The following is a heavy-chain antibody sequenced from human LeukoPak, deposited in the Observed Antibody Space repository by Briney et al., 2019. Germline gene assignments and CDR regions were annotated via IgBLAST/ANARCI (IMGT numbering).Heavy chain of an antibody. CDR3: ASEGGSRSNWFDP. CDR1: GGSFNGYY. J-gene: IGHJ5*02. CDR2: INHSGST. D-gene: IGHD3-16*01. Sequence: SETLSLTCAVYGGSFNGYYWSWIRQPPGKGLEWIGEINHSGSTNYNPSLKSRVTISVDTSKNQFSLKLSSVTAADTAVYYCASEGGSRSNWFDPWGQGTLVTVSS. V-gene: IGHV4-34*01.